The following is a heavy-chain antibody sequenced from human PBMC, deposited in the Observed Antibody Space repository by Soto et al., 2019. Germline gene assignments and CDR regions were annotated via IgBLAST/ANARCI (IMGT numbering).Heavy chain of an antibody. V-gene: IGHV3-23*01. J-gene: IGHJ5*02. D-gene: IGHD5-18*01. CDR3: AKGGYKYGLDP. CDR1: GFTFSSSA. Sequence: EVQLLESGGGLVQPGGSLRLSCAASGFTFSSSAMSWVRQAPGKGPEWVSAISDSGDNTFSADSVKGRFTISRDNTKNTLYLQMNSLRAEDTALYFCAKGGYKYGLDPWGQGTLVNVSS. CDR2: ISDSGDNT.